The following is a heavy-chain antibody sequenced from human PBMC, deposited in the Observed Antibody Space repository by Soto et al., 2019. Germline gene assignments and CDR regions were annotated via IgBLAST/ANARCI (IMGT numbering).Heavy chain of an antibody. Sequence: QVQLQQPGPGLVKPSQTLSLTCAISGDSVSSNSAAWNWIRQSPSRGLEWLGRTYYRSKWYNDYAESVKSRITINPATSNNQFSLQLNSVAPEDTAVYFCAREDTSCWSKFVHCGQGTLVAVCS. J-gene: IGHJ4*02. V-gene: IGHV6-1*01. CDR3: AREDTSCWSKFVH. CDR2: TYYRSKWYN. CDR1: GDSVSSNSAA. D-gene: IGHD6-19*01.